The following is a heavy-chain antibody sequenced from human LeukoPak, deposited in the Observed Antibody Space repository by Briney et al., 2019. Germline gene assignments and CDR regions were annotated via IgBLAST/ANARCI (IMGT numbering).Heavy chain of an antibody. V-gene: IGHV3-15*01. CDR2: IKSKTDGGTT. CDR1: GFTFSNAW. Sequence: GGSLRLSCAASGFTFSNAWMSWVRQAPGKGLEWVGRIKSKTDGGTTDYAAPVKGRFTTSRDDSKNTLYLQMNSLKTEDTAVYYCTTKDIVATIGYYYYYMDVWGKGTTVTISS. D-gene: IGHD5-12*01. J-gene: IGHJ6*03. CDR3: TTKDIVATIGYYYYYMDV.